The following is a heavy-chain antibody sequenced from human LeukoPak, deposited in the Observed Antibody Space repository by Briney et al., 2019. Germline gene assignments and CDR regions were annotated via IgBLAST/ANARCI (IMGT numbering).Heavy chain of an antibody. V-gene: IGHV3-21*01. Sequence: GGSLRLSCAASGFTFSSNSMNWVRQAPGKGLEWVSSISSSSSYIYYADSVKGRFTISRDNAKNTLYLQMNSLRAEDTAMYYCARDRGPFSNSWYIDYWGQGTLVTVSA. CDR1: GFTFSSNS. D-gene: IGHD6-13*01. CDR2: ISSSSSYI. J-gene: IGHJ4*02. CDR3: ARDRGPFSNSWYIDY.